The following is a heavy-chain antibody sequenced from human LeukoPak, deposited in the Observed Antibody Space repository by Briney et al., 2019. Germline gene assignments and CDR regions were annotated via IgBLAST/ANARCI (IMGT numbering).Heavy chain of an antibody. J-gene: IGHJ6*04. D-gene: IGHD6-25*01. V-gene: IGHV3-7*01. Sequence: PGGSLRLSCAASGVSFSSYWMTWVRQAPGKGLEWVANIKQDGSEKYYVDSVKGRFTISRDNAKNSLYLQMNSLRAEDTAVYYCAREAASSGYYYGMDVWGEGTTVSVSS. CDR2: IKQDGSEK. CDR3: AREAASSGYYYGMDV. CDR1: GVSFSSYW.